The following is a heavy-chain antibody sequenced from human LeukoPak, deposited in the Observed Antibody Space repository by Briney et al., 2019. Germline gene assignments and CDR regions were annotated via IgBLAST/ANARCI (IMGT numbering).Heavy chain of an antibody. CDR3: ARRGEEYYYGSGSYFSSWFDP. CDR1: GGSISSCSYY. J-gene: IGHJ5*02. V-gene: IGHV4-39*01. CDR2: IYYSGST. D-gene: IGHD3-10*01. Sequence: PSETLSLTCTVSGGSISSCSYYWGWIRQPPGKGLEWIGSIYYSGSTYYNPSLKSRVTISVDTSKNQFSLKLSSVTAADTAVYYCARRGEEYYYGSGSYFSSWFDPWGQGTLVTVSS.